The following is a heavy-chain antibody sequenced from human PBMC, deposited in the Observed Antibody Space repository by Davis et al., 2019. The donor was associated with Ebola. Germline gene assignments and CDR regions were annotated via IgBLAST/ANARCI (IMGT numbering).Heavy chain of an antibody. J-gene: IGHJ5*02. D-gene: IGHD4-17*01. CDR2: IHYIGKT. V-gene: IGHV4-30-4*01. CDR3: ASQTVTTGWFDP. Sequence: SETLSLTCTVSGGSIGFEDYYWSWIRQPPGKGLEWIGYIHYIGKTYYNPSLKSRVSISVDSSKRQFSLMVTSVTAADTAVYYCASQTVTTGWFDPWGQGTLVTVSS. CDR1: GGSIGFEDYY.